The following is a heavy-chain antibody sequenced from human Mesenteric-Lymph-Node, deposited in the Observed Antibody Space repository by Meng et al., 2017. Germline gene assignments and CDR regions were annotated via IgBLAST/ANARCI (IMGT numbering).Heavy chain of an antibody. J-gene: IGHJ3*02. D-gene: IGHD1-26*01. CDR2: IYHSGST. V-gene: IGHV4-38-2*02. Sequence: SETLSLTCTVPGVSISGDYWSWIRQPPGKGLEWIGSIYHSGSTYCNPSLKSRVTISVDTSKNQFSLKLSSVTAADTAVYYCARPRTPDGSYYFDAFDIWGQGTMVTVSS. CDR3: ARPRTPDGSYYFDAFDI. CDR1: GVSISGDY.